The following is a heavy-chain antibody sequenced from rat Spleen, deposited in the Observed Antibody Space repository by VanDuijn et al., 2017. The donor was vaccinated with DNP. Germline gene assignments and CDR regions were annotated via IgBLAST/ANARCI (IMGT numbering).Heavy chain of an antibody. V-gene: IGHV2-41*01. D-gene: IGHD1-4*01. CDR3: ASGHPTGLTWFAY. Sequence: QVQLKESGPGLVQPSQTLSLTCTVAGFSLTRYNVHWVRQAPGKGLEWMGIIWTTGVTRYNSALKSRLSISKDTSKNQVFLKMNSLQTEDTAMYFCASGHPTGLTWFAYWGQGSLVTVSS. CDR2: IWTTGVT. CDR1: GFSLTRYN. J-gene: IGHJ3*01.